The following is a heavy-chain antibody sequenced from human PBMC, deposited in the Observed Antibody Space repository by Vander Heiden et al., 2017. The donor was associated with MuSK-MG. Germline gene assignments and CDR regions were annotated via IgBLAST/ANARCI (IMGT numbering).Heavy chain of an antibody. J-gene: IGHJ6*02. V-gene: IGHV3-48*01. CDR2: ISSSSSTI. CDR3: ARDAVAVAGMYYYYGMDV. CDR1: GFTFSSYS. D-gene: IGHD6-19*01. Sequence: EVQLVESGGGLVQPGGSPRLSCAASGFTFSSYSMNWVRQAPGKGLEWVSYISSSSSTIYYADSVKGRFTISRDNAKNSLYLQMNSLRAEDTAVYYCARDAVAVAGMYYYYGMDVWGQGTTVTVSS.